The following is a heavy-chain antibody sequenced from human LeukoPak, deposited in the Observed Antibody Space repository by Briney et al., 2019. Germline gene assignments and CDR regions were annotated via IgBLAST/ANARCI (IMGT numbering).Heavy chain of an antibody. V-gene: IGHV4-61*02. D-gene: IGHD4-11*01. CDR3: ARGPDYSNYVDY. CDR1: GGSISSGSSY. Sequence: SETLSLTCTGSGGSISSGSSYWSGIRQPAGKGLEWIGRISTSGTTKYNPSLKSRVTIPVDTSKNQFSLKLSSVTAADTAEYYCARGPDYSNYVDYWGQGTLVTVSS. CDR2: ISTSGTT. J-gene: IGHJ4*02.